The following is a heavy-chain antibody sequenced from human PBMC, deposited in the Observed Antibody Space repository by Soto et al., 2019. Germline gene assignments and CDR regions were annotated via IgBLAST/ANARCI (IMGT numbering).Heavy chain of an antibody. J-gene: IGHJ6*02. CDR2: ISYDGSNK. V-gene: IGHV3-30-3*01. D-gene: IGHD2-8*01. CDR1: GFTFSSYA. CDR3: ARVQGYCTNGVCYHYYYYGMDV. Sequence: GGSLRLSCAASGFTFSSYAMHWVRQAPGKGLEWVAVISYDGSNKYYADSVKGRFTISRDNSKNTLYLQMNSLRAEDTAVYYCARVQGYCTNGVCYHYYYYGMDVWGQGTTVTVSS.